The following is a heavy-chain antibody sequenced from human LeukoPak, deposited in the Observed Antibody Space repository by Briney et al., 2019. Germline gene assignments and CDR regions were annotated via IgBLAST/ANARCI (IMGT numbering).Heavy chain of an antibody. Sequence: SETLSLTCAVYGVSFSGYYWSWIRQPPGKGLEWIGEINHSGSTNYNPSLKSRVTISVDTSKNQFSLKLSSVTAADTAVYYCARFVVDTIPSFYYYYMDVWGKGTTVTVSS. V-gene: IGHV4-34*01. CDR3: ARFVVDTIPSFYYYYMDV. CDR1: GVSFSGYY. CDR2: INHSGST. D-gene: IGHD5-12*01. J-gene: IGHJ6*03.